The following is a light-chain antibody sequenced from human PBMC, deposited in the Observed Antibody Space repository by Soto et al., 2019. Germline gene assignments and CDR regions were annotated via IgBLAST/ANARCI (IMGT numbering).Light chain of an antibody. CDR1: QSVISSC. CDR3: QQYGSSPIT. Sequence: EIVLTQSPGTLSLSPGERATLSCRASQSVISSCLAWYQQKPGQAPRLLIYGASSRATGIPDRFSGSGSGTDFTLTISRLEPEDFAVYYCQQYGSSPITFGPGTKVDIK. J-gene: IGKJ3*01. V-gene: IGKV3-20*01. CDR2: GAS.